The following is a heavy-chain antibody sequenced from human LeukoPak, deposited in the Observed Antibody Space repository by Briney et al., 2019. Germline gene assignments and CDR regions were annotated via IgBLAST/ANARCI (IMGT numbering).Heavy chain of an antibody. Sequence: GGSLRLSCAASGFTFSSYGMHWVRQAPGKGLEWVAFIRYDGSNKYYADSVKGRFTISSDNSKNTLYLQMNSLRAEDTAVYYCAKSGYDFGGWFDPWGQGTLVTVSS. CDR1: GFTFSSYG. CDR2: IRYDGSNK. J-gene: IGHJ5*02. D-gene: IGHD5-12*01. V-gene: IGHV3-30*02. CDR3: AKSGYDFGGWFDP.